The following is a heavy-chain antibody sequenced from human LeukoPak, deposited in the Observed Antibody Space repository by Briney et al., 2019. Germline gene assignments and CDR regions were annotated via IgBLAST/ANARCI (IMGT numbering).Heavy chain of an antibody. CDR1: GFTFSSYA. D-gene: IGHD2-2*02. CDR2: ISGSGGST. V-gene: IGHV3-23*01. Sequence: PGGSLRLSCAASGFTFSSYAMSWVRQAPGKGLEWVSAISGSGGSTYYADSVKGRFTISRDNSKNTLYLQMNSLRAEDTAVYYCARHQGVCSSTSCYTANFDYWGQGTLVTVSS. J-gene: IGHJ4*02. CDR3: ARHQGVCSSTSCYTANFDY.